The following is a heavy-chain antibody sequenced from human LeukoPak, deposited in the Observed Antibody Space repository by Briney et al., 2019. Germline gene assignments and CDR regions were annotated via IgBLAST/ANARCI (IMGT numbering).Heavy chain of an antibody. Sequence: ASVKVSCEASGGTFSSYAISWVRQAPGQGLEWMGRIIPILGIANYEQKFQGRVTITADKSTSTAYMELSSPRSEDTAVYYCASFGDYYDSSGYWGLEYWGQGTLVTVSS. J-gene: IGHJ4*02. D-gene: IGHD3-22*01. CDR3: ASFGDYYDSSGYWGLEY. CDR2: IIPILGIA. V-gene: IGHV1-69*04. CDR1: GGTFSSYA.